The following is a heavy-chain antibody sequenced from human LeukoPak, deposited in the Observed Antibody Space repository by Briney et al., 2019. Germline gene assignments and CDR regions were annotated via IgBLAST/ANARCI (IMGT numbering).Heavy chain of an antibody. Sequence: QPGGSLRLSCAASGFTFSSYEMNWVRQAPGKGLEWVSYISSSGSTIYYADSVKGRFTISRDNAKNSLYLQMNSLRAEDTAVYYCAIGYSSSWSDAFDIWGQGTMVTVSS. V-gene: IGHV3-48*03. J-gene: IGHJ3*02. CDR1: GFTFSSYE. CDR3: AIGYSSSWSDAFDI. D-gene: IGHD6-13*01. CDR2: ISSSGSTI.